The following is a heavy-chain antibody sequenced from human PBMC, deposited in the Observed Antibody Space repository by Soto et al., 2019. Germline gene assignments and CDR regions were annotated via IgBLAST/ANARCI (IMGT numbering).Heavy chain of an antibody. CDR3: ARGNDFWSGLFDY. V-gene: IGHV3-21*01. J-gene: IGHJ4*02. Sequence: GGSLRLSCAASGFTFSSYSMNWVRQAPGKGLEWVSSISSSSSYIYYAVSVKGRFTISRDNAKNSLYLQMNSLRAEDTAVYYCARGNDFWSGLFDYWGQGTLVTVSS. CDR2: ISSSSSYI. D-gene: IGHD3-3*01. CDR1: GFTFSSYS.